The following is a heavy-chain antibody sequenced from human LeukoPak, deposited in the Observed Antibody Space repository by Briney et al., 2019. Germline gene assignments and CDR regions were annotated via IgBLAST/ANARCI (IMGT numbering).Heavy chain of an antibody. Sequence: GGSLRLSCAASGFTFSSYAMSWVRQAPGKGLEWVSAISGSGGSTYYADSVKGRFTISRDNSKNTLYLQMNSLGAEDTAVYYCARDRRKEGAAAKYGYWGQGTLVTVSS. CDR3: ARDRRKEGAAAKYGY. D-gene: IGHD6-13*01. V-gene: IGHV3-23*01. CDR1: GFTFSSYA. J-gene: IGHJ4*02. CDR2: ISGSGGST.